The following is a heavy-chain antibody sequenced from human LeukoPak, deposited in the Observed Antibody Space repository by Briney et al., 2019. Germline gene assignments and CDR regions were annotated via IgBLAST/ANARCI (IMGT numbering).Heavy chain of an antibody. J-gene: IGHJ4*02. CDR1: GYTFTSYD. D-gene: IGHD5-12*01. CDR2: MNPNSGNT. Sequence: ASVKVSCKASGYTFTSYDINWVRQATGQGLEWMGWMNPNSGNTGYAQKFQGRVTITRNTSISTAYMALSSLRSDDTAVYYCAREKIGSGYDQDLDYWGQGTLVTVSS. CDR3: AREKIGSGYDQDLDY. V-gene: IGHV1-8*03.